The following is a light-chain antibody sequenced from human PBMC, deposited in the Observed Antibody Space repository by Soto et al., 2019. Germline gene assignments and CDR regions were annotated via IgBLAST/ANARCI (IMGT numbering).Light chain of an antibody. J-gene: IGKJ2*01. CDR2: GAS. CDR3: QQYGRSPLLYT. Sequence: EIVLTQSPGTLSLSPGERATLSCRASQSVTSNYLAWYQQKPGQAPRLLIYGASTRAAGVPDRFSGSGSGTDFTLTITILEPDDFRVYYCQQYGRSPLLYTFVQATKLAVK. V-gene: IGKV3-20*01. CDR1: QSVTSNY.